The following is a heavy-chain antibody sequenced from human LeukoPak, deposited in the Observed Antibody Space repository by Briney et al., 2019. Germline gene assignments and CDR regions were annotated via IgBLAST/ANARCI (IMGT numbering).Heavy chain of an antibody. CDR3: ARDSMITFGGTHYMDV. V-gene: IGHV4-30-4*07. D-gene: IGHD3-16*01. J-gene: IGHJ6*03. CDR1: GGSISSGGYS. CDR2: IYYSGST. Sequence: PSQTLSLTCAVSGGSISSGGYSWSWIRQPPGKGPGWIGYIYYSGSTHYNPSLRSRVTISVDTSKNQFSLKLSSVTAADTAVYYCARDSMITFGGTHYMDVWGKGTTVTVSS.